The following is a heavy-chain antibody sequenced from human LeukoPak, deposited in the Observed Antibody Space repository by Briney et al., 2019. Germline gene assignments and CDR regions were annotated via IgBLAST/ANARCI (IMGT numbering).Heavy chain of an antibody. CDR2: MYYSGST. J-gene: IGHJ5*02. CDR3: ASSITAATMIRFDP. D-gene: IGHD6-13*01. CDR1: AGSITNYY. Sequence: PSETLSLTRTVSAGSITNYYWSWLRQPPGKGLEWIGYMYYSGSTNYNPSLKSRVTLSVDTSKNQFSLKLTSVTAADTAVYYCASSITAATMIRFDPWGQGTLVTVSS. V-gene: IGHV4-59*13.